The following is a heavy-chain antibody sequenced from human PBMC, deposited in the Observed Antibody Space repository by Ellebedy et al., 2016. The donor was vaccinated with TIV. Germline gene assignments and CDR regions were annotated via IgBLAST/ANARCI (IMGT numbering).Heavy chain of an antibody. J-gene: IGHJ4*02. Sequence: ASVKVSCXASGYTFTTYAMHWVRQAPGQRLEWMGWTNADNDNTKYSQKFQGRVTITRDTSAATGYMELSSLRSEDTAVYYCARAGHGDYYDYWGQGTPVTVSS. CDR2: TNADNDNT. CDR3: ARAGHGDYYDY. D-gene: IGHD4-17*01. V-gene: IGHV1-3*01. CDR1: GYTFTTYA.